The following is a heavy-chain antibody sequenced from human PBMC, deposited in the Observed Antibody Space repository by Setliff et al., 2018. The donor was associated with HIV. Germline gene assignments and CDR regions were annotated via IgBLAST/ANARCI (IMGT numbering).Heavy chain of an antibody. V-gene: IGHV4-61*09. J-gene: IGHJ4*02. Sequence: ASETLSLTCTVSGGIISSDSFFWSWIRQPAGKGLEWIGHISATGSTNYNPSLKSRVTMSLDTSKNQFSLNLNSVTAADAAVYFCARAREGWKPFAFDYWGQGTLVTVSS. CDR2: ISATGST. D-gene: IGHD1-1*01. CDR1: GGIISSDSFF. CDR3: ARAREGWKPFAFDY.